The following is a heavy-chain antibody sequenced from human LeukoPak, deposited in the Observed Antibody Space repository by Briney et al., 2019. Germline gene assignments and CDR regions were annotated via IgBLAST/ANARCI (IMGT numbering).Heavy chain of an antibody. D-gene: IGHD3-10*01. CDR2: IIPIFGTA. CDR3: ARGSRRFGELLGS. J-gene: IGHJ5*02. V-gene: IGHV1-69*05. CDR1: GYTFTSYA. Sequence: ASVKVSCKASGYTFTSYAISWVRQAPGQGLEWMGRIIPIFGTANYAQKFQGRVTITTDESTSTAYMELSSLRSEDTAVYYCARGSRRFGELLGSWGQGTLVTVSS.